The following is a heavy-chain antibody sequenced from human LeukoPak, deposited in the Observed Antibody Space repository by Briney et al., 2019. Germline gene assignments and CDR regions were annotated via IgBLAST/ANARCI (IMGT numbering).Heavy chain of an antibody. Sequence: GGSLKISCKGSGYSFTSYWISWVRQMPGKGLEWMGRIDPSDSYTNYSPSFQGHVTISADKSISTAYLQWSSLKASDTAMYYCARVQGGYYDSSGYYSVDYWGQGTLVTVSS. D-gene: IGHD3-22*01. J-gene: IGHJ4*02. CDR2: IDPSDSYT. CDR3: ARVQGGYYDSSGYYSVDY. CDR1: GYSFTSYW. V-gene: IGHV5-10-1*01.